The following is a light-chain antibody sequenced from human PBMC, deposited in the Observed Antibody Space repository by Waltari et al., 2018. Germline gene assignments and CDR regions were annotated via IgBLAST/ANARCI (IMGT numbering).Light chain of an antibody. V-gene: IGKV3-15*01. CDR3: QEYNNWPIT. CDR1: QNINKL. J-gene: IGKJ5*01. CDR2: RAS. Sequence: EVVMTQSPATLSVSPGERATLSCRASQNINKLLAWYQQKPGQAPSLLIYRASTRATGIPVRFSGSGSGTEFTLTISSLQSEDFAIYYCQEYNNWPITFGQGTRLEIK.